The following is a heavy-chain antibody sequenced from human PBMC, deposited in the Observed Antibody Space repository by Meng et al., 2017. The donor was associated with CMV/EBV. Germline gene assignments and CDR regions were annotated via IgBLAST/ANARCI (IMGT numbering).Heavy chain of an antibody. Sequence: HLLELAQCRVTPSASPYLPFSFSCAAVISMSYFLGWLLPPPGQVLALIGCIYSRVRTSYNPSLQIRVAISVDTSRNQFSLKLSSVTAADTAVYYCARGGIAAAGLHWGQGTLVTVSS. J-gene: IGHJ4*02. D-gene: IGHD6-13*01. CDR3: ARGGIAAAGLH. CDR2: IYSRVRT. V-gene: IGHV4-39*07. CDR1: CAAVISMSYF.